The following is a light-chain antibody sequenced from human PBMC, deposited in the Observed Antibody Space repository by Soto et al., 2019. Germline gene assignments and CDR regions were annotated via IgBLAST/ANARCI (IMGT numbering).Light chain of an antibody. J-gene: IGKJ5*01. CDR3: QQYNNWHTVT. V-gene: IGKV3-15*01. CDR1: QSVSSN. CDR2: GAS. Sequence: EIMLTQSPDTLSLSPGQISTLSCRASQSVSSNFAWYQQKPGQAPRLLIYGASTRATGIPARFSGSGSATEFTLTINSLKADDFAVYYCQQYNNWHTVTFGHGTRLEI.